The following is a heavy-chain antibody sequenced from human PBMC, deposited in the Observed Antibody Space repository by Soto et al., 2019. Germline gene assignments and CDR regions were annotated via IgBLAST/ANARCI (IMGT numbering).Heavy chain of an antibody. J-gene: IGHJ4*02. Sequence: EVQLLESGGGLVQPGGSLRLSCAASGFTFSSYAMSWFRQAPGKGLEWVSAISGSGGSTYYADSVKGRFTISRDNSKNTLYLQMNSLRAEDTAVYYCAKSRWSDILLMVYDYWGQGTLVTVSS. CDR2: ISGSGGST. D-gene: IGHD2-8*01. V-gene: IGHV3-23*01. CDR3: AKSRWSDILLMVYDY. CDR1: GFTFSSYA.